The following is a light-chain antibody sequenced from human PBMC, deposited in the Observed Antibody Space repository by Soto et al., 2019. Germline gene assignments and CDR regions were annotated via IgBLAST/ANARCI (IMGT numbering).Light chain of an antibody. V-gene: IGKV3-20*01. Sequence: EIVLMQSPGTLSFSPGERATLSCRASQSVRSTYLAWYQQKPGLAPRLLIFGVSNRATGIPDRFSGSGSGTDFTLTISRLEPEDFAVYYCQQYGAYPLTFGGGTKVDIK. CDR1: QSVRSTY. CDR3: QQYGAYPLT. J-gene: IGKJ4*01. CDR2: GVS.